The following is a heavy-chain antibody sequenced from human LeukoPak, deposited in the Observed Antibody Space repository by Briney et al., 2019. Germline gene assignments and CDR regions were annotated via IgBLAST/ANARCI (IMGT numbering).Heavy chain of an antibody. V-gene: IGHV1-2*02. D-gene: IGHD1-26*01. CDR2: INPKSGGT. Sequence: ASVKVSCKAAGYTFSDYYIHWVRQAPGQGLEWMEWINPKSGGTNYAQNFKGRVTMTRDTSINTAYMELNRLTSDDTAVYYCARVGSPQKVVGLKIYWGQGTLVTVSS. J-gene: IGHJ4*02. CDR3: ARVGSPQKVVGLKIY. CDR1: GYTFSDYY.